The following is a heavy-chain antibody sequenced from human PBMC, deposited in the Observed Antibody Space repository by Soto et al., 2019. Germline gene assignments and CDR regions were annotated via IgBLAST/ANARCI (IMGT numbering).Heavy chain of an antibody. CDR2: IYHSGST. J-gene: IGHJ6*02. Sequence: QVQLQESGPGLVKPSGTLSLTCAVSGGSISSNYWWSWVRQPPGKGLEWIGEIYHSGSTNYNPSLKSRVTISVDKSQNQFSLKLSSVTAADTAVYYCARVSGSYYYGMDVWGQGTTVTVSS. CDR3: ARVSGSYYYGMDV. V-gene: IGHV4-4*02. CDR1: GGSISSNYW. D-gene: IGHD1-26*01.